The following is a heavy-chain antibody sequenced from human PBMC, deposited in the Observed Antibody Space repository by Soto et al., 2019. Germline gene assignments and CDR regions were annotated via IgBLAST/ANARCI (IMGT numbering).Heavy chain of an antibody. CDR2: IIPIFGTA. Sequence: ASVKVSCKASGYTFTSYAISWVRQAPGQGLEWMGGIIPIFGTANYAQKFQGRVTITADESTSTAYMELSSLRSEDTAVYYCARDPSSRWYYFDYWGQGTLVTVSS. J-gene: IGHJ4*02. CDR1: GYTFTSYA. D-gene: IGHD6-13*01. V-gene: IGHV1-69*13. CDR3: ARDPSSRWYYFDY.